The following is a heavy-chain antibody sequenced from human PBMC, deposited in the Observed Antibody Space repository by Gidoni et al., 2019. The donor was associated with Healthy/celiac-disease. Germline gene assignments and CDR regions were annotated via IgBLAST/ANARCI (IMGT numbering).Heavy chain of an antibody. Sequence: QVQLQQWGAGLLKPSENLSLTCAVYGGPFSGYYWSWNRQPPGKGLEWIGELNHSGSTNYNPSLKSRVTISVDTSKNQFSLKLSSVTAADTAVYYCARLYGDYNKYNWFDPWGQGTLVTVSS. D-gene: IGHD4-17*01. CDR2: LNHSGST. CDR3: ARLYGDYNKYNWFDP. CDR1: GGPFSGYY. J-gene: IGHJ5*02. V-gene: IGHV4-34*01.